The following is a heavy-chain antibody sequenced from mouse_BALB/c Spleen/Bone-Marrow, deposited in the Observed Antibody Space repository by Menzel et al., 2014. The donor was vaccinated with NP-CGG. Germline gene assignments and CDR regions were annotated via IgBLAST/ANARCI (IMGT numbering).Heavy chain of an antibody. CDR1: GYTFTSYW. Sequence: VQLQHSGAELVKPGASVKMSCKASGYTFTSYWMHWVKQRPGQGLEWIGVIDPSDSYTSYNQKFKGKATLTVDTSSSTAYMQLSSLTSEDSAVYYCTRGDYDWYFDVWGAGTTVTVSS. CDR3: TRGDYDWYFDV. D-gene: IGHD2-4*01. J-gene: IGHJ1*01. CDR2: IDPSDSYT. V-gene: IGHV1S127*01.